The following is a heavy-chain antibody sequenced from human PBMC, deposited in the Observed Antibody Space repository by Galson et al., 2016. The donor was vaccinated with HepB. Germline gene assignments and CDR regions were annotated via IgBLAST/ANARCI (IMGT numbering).Heavy chain of an antibody. Sequence: FLRLSCAAAGFTVSDNHVHWIRQAPGEGLECVSVIFGRGNTYYADHVEGRFTISRDNARNTVYLQMNSLRTEDTAVYYCAGYGGNSVWGQGTLVTVSS. CDR1: GFTVSDNH. CDR3: AGYGGNSV. V-gene: IGHV3-53*01. D-gene: IGHD4-23*01. J-gene: IGHJ4*02. CDR2: IFGRGNT.